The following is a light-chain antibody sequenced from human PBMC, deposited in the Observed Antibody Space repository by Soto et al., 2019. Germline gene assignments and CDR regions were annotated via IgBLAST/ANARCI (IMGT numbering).Light chain of an antibody. CDR1: QSVSSNY. V-gene: IGKV3-20*01. CDR3: QQYGSSPRT. Sequence: EIVMTQSPATLSVSPGETTRLSCRASQSVSSNYLAWYQQKPGQAPRLLIYGAFKRATGIPDRFSGSGSGTDFTLTISRMEPEDFAVYCCQQYGSSPRTFGQGTKVDIK. J-gene: IGKJ1*01. CDR2: GAF.